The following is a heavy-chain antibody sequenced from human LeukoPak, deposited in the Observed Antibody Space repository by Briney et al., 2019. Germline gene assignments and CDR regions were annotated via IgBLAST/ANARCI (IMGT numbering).Heavy chain of an antibody. J-gene: IGHJ4*02. V-gene: IGHV4-39*01. CDR3: ATSYYYDYRQIDY. CDR1: GDSISTSSYY. Sequence: PSETLSLTCTVSGDSISTSSYYWGWIRQPPGKGLEWLGSIYYSGSTFYNPSLKSRVTISVDTSKNQFSLHLYPVTAADTAVFYCATSYYYDYRQIDYWGQGTLVTVSS. D-gene: IGHD3-22*01. CDR2: IYYSGST.